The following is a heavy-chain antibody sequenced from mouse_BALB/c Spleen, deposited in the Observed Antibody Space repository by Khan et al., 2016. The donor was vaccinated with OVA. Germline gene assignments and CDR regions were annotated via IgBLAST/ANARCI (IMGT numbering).Heavy chain of an antibody. J-gene: IGHJ3*01. CDR1: GYTFTSYW. Sequence: VQLQQSGAELAKPGASVKMSCKASGYTFTSYWMHWVKQRPGQGLEWIGYINPSPGYTEYNQRFKDKATLTADKSSSTAYMQLSSLTSEESAVYYCANHGSSSAWLTYWGQGTLVTVSA. V-gene: IGHV1-7*01. D-gene: IGHD1-1*01. CDR3: ANHGSSSAWLTY. CDR2: INPSPGYT.